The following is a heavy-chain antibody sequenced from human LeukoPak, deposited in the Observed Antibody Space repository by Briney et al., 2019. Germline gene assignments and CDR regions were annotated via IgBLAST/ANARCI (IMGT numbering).Heavy chain of an antibody. CDR3: ARGKVRGVHRHDAFDI. Sequence: SETLSLTCAVYGGSFSGYYWSWIRQPPGKGLEWIGEINHSGSTNYNPSLKSRVTISVDTSKNQFSLKLSSVTAAGTAVYYCARGKVRGVHRHDAFDIWGQGTMVTVSS. CDR1: GGSFSGYY. D-gene: IGHD3-10*01. V-gene: IGHV4-34*01. CDR2: INHSGST. J-gene: IGHJ3*02.